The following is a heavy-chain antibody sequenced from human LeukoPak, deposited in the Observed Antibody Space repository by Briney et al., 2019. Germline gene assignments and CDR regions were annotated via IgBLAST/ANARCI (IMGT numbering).Heavy chain of an antibody. Sequence: ASVKVSCKASGYTFTCYYMHWVRQAPGQGLEWMGWINPNSGGTNYAQKFQGRVTMTRDTSISTAYMELSRLRSDDTAVYYSARDKPKRYRTNGVCFNWFDRWGQGRQVAVSS. CDR2: INPNSGGT. J-gene: IGHJ5*02. CDR3: ARDKPKRYRTNGVCFNWFDR. V-gene: IGHV1-2*02. CDR1: GYTFTCYY. D-gene: IGHD2-8*01.